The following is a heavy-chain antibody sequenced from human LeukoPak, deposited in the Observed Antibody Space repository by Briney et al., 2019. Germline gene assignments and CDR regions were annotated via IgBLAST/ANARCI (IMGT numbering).Heavy chain of an antibody. CDR2: IYHSGST. J-gene: IGHJ6*04. CDR3: ARVRIVSGFYGMDV. D-gene: IGHD5-12*01. V-gene: IGHV4-30-2*01. Sequence: SETLSLTCAVSGGSISSGGYSRSWIRQPPGKGLEWIGYIYHSGSTYYNPSLKSRVTISVDRSKNQFSLKLSSVTAADTAVYYCARVRIVSGFYGMDVWGKGTTVTVSS. CDR1: GGSISSGGYS.